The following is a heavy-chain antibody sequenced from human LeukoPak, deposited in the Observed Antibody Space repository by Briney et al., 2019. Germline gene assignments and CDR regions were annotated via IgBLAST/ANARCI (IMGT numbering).Heavy chain of an antibody. V-gene: IGHV3-7*01. D-gene: IGHD2-21*02. CDR3: ATWGDTTAEYFQR. CDR1: GFTFNSCW. Sequence: GGSLRLSCVVSGFTFNSCWMNWVRQAPGRGLEWVAHINPDGRDTYYVDSVKGRFTISRDNAQNSMYLQMNSLRVEDTAVYYCATWGDTTAEYFQRWGQGTLVTVSS. J-gene: IGHJ1*01. CDR2: INPDGRDT.